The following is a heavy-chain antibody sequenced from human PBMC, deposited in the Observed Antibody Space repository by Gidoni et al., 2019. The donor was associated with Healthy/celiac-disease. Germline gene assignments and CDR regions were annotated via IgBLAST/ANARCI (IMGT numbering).Heavy chain of an antibody. CDR1: GGTLSSYA. Sequence: QVQLVQSGAEVKKPGSSVKVSCKASGGTLSSYAISWVRQAPGQGLEWMGGIIPIFGTANYAQKFQGRVTITADESTSTAYMELSSLRSEDTAVYYCARGGSSSWYSAGDAFDIWGQGTMVTVSS. J-gene: IGHJ3*02. D-gene: IGHD6-13*01. CDR2: IIPIFGTA. CDR3: ARGGSSSWYSAGDAFDI. V-gene: IGHV1-69*01.